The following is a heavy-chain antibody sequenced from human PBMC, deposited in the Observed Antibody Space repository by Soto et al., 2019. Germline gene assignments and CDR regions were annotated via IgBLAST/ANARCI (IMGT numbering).Heavy chain of an antibody. J-gene: IGHJ5*02. CDR3: ARAISGYVT. CDR1: GITFSTYA. CDR2: INTGNGNT. Sequence: QVQLVQSGAEVKKPGASVKVSCKASGITFSTYAIHWVRLAPGQSLEWMGWINTGNGNTRYSQNFQGRVTLTRDTSASTAYMDLSSLRSEDTSIYYCARAISGYVTWGQGTLVTVSS. D-gene: IGHD5-12*01. V-gene: IGHV1-3*04.